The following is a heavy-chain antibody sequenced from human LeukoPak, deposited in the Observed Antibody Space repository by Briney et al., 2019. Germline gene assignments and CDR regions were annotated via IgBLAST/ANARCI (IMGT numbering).Heavy chain of an antibody. CDR2: ISSSSSTI. CDR3: ARDRVGATTGPYDY. V-gene: IGHV3-48*04. CDR1: GFTFSSYS. D-gene: IGHD1-26*01. J-gene: IGHJ4*02. Sequence: GGSLRLSCAASGFTFSSYSMNWVRQAPGKGLGWVSYISSSSSTIYYADSVKGRFTISRDNAKNSLYLQMNSLRAEDTAVYYCARDRVGATTGPYDYWGQGTLVTVSP.